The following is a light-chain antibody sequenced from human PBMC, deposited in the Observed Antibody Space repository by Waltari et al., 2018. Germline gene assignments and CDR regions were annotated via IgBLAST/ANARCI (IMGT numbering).Light chain of an antibody. CDR3: QQYYSLRT. CDR1: PSVFHRSNNRNY. J-gene: IGKJ1*01. CDR2: GTS. Sequence: DIVMTQYPDSLAVSLGVRVNINRNSTPSVFHRSNNRNYLAWYQQKPGQPPKLLISGTSTRESGVPERFSGSGSGTDFTLTISSLQAEDVAVYYCQQYYSLRTFGQGTKVEIK. V-gene: IGKV4-1*01.